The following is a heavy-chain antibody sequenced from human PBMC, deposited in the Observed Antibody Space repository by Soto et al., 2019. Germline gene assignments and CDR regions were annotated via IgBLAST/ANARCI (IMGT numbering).Heavy chain of an antibody. D-gene: IGHD2-21*02. CDR2: IWYDGSNK. J-gene: IGHJ6*02. CDR1: GFTFSSYG. CDR3: ASGLAYCGGDCYDYYYYGMDV. V-gene: IGHV3-33*01. Sequence: QVQLVESGGGVVQPGRSLRLSCAASGFTFSSYGMHWVRQAPGKGLEWVAVIWYDGSNKYYADSVKGRFTISRDNSKNTLYLKMNSLRAEDTAVYYCASGLAYCGGDCYDYYYYGMDVWGQGTTVTVSS.